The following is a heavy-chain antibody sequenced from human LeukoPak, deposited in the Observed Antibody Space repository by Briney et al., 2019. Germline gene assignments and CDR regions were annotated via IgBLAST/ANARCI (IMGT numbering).Heavy chain of an antibody. CDR3: ARDSLGYCSSTSCYTRYYYYMDV. V-gene: IGHV3-21*01. D-gene: IGHD2-2*02. CDR2: ISSSSSYI. CDR1: GFTFSSYS. J-gene: IGHJ6*03. Sequence: GGSLRLSCAASGFTFSSYSMNWVRQAPGKGLEWVSSISSSSSYIYYADSVKGRFTISRDNAKNSLYLQMNSLRAEDTAVYYCARDSLGYCSSTSCYTRYYYYMDVWGKGTTVTVSS.